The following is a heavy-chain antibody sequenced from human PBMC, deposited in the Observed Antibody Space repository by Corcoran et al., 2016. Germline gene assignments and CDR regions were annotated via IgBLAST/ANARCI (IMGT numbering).Heavy chain of an antibody. CDR2: MSPNSGNT. Sequence: QVQLVQSGAEVKEPGASVKVSCKASGYTFTSYDINWVRQATGQGLEWLGWMSPNSGNTGYAQTFQGRLSMTRDTSIGTAYMGLSSLRSEDTAVYYCARGYSGNSGCFDPWGQGTLVTVSS. J-gene: IGHJ5*02. D-gene: IGHD4-4*01. CDR1: GYTFTSYD. V-gene: IGHV1-8*01. CDR3: ARGYSGNSGCFDP.